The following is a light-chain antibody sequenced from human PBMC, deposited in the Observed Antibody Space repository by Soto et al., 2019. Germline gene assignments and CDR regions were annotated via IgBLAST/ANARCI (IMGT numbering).Light chain of an antibody. V-gene: IGKV3-20*01. J-gene: IGKJ4*01. CDR2: GAS. CDR1: QSVSSSF. CDR3: QQYASSPLT. Sequence: EIVLTQSPGTLSLSPGERATLSCRASQSVSSSFLAWYQQKPGQAPRLLIYGASSRATGIPDRFSGSGSGKDFTLNISRLEPEDVAVYYCQQYASSPLTFGGGTKVEIK.